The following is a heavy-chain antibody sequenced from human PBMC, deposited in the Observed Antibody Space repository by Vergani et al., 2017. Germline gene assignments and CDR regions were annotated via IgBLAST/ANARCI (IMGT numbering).Heavy chain of an antibody. Sequence: QVQLQQWGAGLLKPSETLSLTCAVYGGSFSGYYWSWIRQPPGKGLEWIGEINHSGSTNYNPSLKSRVTISVDTSKNQFSLKLSSVTAADTAVYYCARTIPKYYYYYYMDVWGPGTTVTVSS. J-gene: IGHJ6*03. V-gene: IGHV4-34*01. CDR2: INHSGST. CDR3: ARTIPKYYYYYYMDV. D-gene: IGHD2-2*02. CDR1: GGSFSGYY.